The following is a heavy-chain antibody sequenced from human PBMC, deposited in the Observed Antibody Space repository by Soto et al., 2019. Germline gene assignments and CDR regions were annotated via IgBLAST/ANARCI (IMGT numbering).Heavy chain of an antibody. Sequence: SETLSLTCTVSGGSISSGGYYWSWIRQHPGKGLEWIGYIYYSGSTYYNPSLKSRVTISVDTSKNQFSLKLSSVTAADTAVYYCAREPSSGQDYYDSSGYLSYWGQGTLVTVSS. V-gene: IGHV4-31*03. CDR2: IYYSGST. D-gene: IGHD3-22*01. J-gene: IGHJ4*02. CDR1: GGSISSGGYY. CDR3: AREPSSGQDYYDSSGYLSY.